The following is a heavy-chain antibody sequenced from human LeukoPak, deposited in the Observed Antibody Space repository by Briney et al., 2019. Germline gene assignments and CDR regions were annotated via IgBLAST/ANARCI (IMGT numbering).Heavy chain of an antibody. CDR3: ARRYCSGGSCYVQDAFDI. CDR2: ISSSSSYI. J-gene: IGHJ3*02. D-gene: IGHD2-15*01. V-gene: IGHV3-21*01. Sequence: GGSLRLSCAASGFTFRNYGMSWVRRAPGKGLEWVSSISSSSSYIYYADSVKGRFTISRDNAKNSLDLQMNSLRAEDTSVYYCARRYCSGGSCYVQDAFDIWGQGTMVTVSS. CDR1: GFTFRNYG.